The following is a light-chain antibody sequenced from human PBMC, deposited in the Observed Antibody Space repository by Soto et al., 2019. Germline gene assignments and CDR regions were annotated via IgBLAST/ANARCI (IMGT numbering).Light chain of an antibody. V-gene: IGLV1-40*01. J-gene: IGLJ3*02. CDR3: QSYDGSLSGPLV. CDR1: RSNIGAGFD. CDR2: DNN. Sequence: QSVLTQPPSVSGAPGQRVTISCTGNRSNIGAGFDVHWYQQLPGKAPKLLIYDNNNRPSGVPDRFSGSKSGTSASLAITGLQAEYEADYFCQSYDGSLSGPLVFGGGTNLTVL.